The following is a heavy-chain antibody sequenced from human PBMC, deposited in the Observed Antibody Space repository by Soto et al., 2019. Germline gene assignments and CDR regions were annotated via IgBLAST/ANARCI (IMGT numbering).Heavy chain of an antibody. J-gene: IGHJ4*02. CDR1: GGSISSYY. CDR3: ARAYCSGGSCLFDY. Sequence: SETLSLTXTVSGGSISSYYWSWIRQPPGKGLEWIGYIYYSGSTNYNPSLKSRVTISVDTSKNQFSLKLSSVTAADTAVYYCARAYCSGGSCLFDYWGQGTLVTVS. V-gene: IGHV4-59*01. D-gene: IGHD2-15*01. CDR2: IYYSGST.